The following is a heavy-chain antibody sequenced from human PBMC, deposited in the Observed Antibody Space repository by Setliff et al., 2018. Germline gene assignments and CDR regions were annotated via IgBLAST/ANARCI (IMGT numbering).Heavy chain of an antibody. CDR2: INPHASEK. CDR1: GFSFSNCW. J-gene: IGHJ4*02. Sequence: GGSLRLSCTASGFSFSNCWVSWVRQAPGKGLEWLASINPHASEKYYVDSVKGRFTISRDNAKNSLSLQMNSLRTEDTAVYYCARAPNIFAGNFDFWGQGALVTVSS. D-gene: IGHD2-21*01. CDR3: ARAPNIFAGNFDF. V-gene: IGHV3-7*01.